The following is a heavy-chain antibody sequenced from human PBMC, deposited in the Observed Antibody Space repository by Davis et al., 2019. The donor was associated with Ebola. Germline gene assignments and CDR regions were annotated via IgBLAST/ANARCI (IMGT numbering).Heavy chain of an antibody. J-gene: IGHJ4*03. Sequence: GESLKISCAASGFVFTGYWMGWVRQAPGTGLEWVANINQFGNERYYVDSVKGRFTIYRDSAKNSLFLQMNNLRVEDTAVYYCARDGGDSGIRFDSWGQGTMVTVSS. CDR2: INQFGNER. V-gene: IGHV3-7*01. CDR1: GFVFTGYW. D-gene: IGHD3-10*01. CDR3: ARDGGDSGIRFDS.